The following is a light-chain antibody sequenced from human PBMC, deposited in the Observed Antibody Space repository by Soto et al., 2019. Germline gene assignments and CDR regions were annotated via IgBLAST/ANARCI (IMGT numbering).Light chain of an antibody. CDR3: QQYNDCPPLT. V-gene: IGKV3-15*01. J-gene: IGKJ4*01. CDR2: GAS. Sequence: IVMMQSPAPLSVSPGDRATISCRASQSVRTNLAWYQLTPGQAPRLLIYGASTRATGVTARFSGTGCGTDFSLTIISLQSDDFGVYYYQQYNDCPPLTFGGGTKVEIK. CDR1: QSVRTN.